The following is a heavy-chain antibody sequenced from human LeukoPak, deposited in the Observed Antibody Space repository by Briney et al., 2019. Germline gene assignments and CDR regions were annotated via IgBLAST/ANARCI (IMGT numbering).Heavy chain of an antibody. CDR1: GGSISSYY. D-gene: IGHD1-26*01. V-gene: IGHV4-4*07. CDR2: IYTSGST. CDR3: ARGKKWELYFDY. J-gene: IGHJ4*02. Sequence: SETLSLTCTVSGGSISSYYWSWIRQPAGKGLEWIGRIYTSGSTNYNPSLKSRVTMSVDTSKNQFSLKLGSVTAADTAVYYCARGKKWELYFDYWGQGTLVTVSS.